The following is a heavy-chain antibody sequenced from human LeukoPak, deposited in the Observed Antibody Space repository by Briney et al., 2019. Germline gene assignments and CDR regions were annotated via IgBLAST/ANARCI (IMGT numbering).Heavy chain of an antibody. CDR1: GGSISSYY. CDR3: ASGLTSQQRPTDY. J-gene: IGHJ4*02. CDR2: IYYSGST. Sequence: PSETLSLTCTVSGGSISSYYWSWIRQPPGKGLEWIGYIYYSGSTNYNPSLKSRVTISVDTSKNQFSLKLSSVTAADTAVYYCASGLTSQQRPTDYWGQGTLVTVSS. D-gene: IGHD6-25*01. V-gene: IGHV4-59*01.